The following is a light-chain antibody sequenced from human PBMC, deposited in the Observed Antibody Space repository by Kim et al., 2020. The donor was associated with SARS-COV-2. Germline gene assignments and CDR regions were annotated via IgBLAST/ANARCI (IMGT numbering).Light chain of an antibody. CDR1: SLRRYY. CDR2: GKT. V-gene: IGLV3-19*01. Sequence: LGQTVRITCQGDSLRRYYASWYQQKPGQAPVPVIYGKTNRPSGIPDRFSGSSSGNTASLTITGAQAEDEADYYCNSRDSSGNRWVFGGGTQLTVL. CDR3: NSRDSSGNRWV. J-gene: IGLJ3*02.